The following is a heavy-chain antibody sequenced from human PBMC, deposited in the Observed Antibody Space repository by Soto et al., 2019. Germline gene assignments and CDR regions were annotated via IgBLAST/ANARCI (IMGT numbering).Heavy chain of an antibody. V-gene: IGHV4-39*01. D-gene: IGHD3-16*01. CDR2: IYYSGST. J-gene: IGHJ5*02. CDR1: GGSISSSSYY. CDR3: ARLAESWWFDL. Sequence: PSETLSLTCTVSGGSISSSSYYWGWIRQPPGKGLEWIGSIYYSGSTYYNPSLKSRVTISVDTSKNQFSLKLSSVTAADTAVYYCARLAESWWFDLWGQGTLVTVSS.